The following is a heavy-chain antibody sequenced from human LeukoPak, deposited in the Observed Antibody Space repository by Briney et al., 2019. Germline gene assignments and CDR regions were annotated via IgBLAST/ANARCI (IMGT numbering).Heavy chain of an antibody. CDR2: ISGSGGST. Sequence: GGSLRLSCAASGFTFSSYAMSWVRQAPGKGLEWVSAISGSGGSTYYADSVKGRFTISRDNSKNTLYLQMNSLGAEDTAVYYCAKIGSCSGGSCYGRSLAFDYWGQGTLVTVSS. J-gene: IGHJ4*02. V-gene: IGHV3-23*01. CDR1: GFTFSSYA. D-gene: IGHD2-15*01. CDR3: AKIGSCSGGSCYGRSLAFDY.